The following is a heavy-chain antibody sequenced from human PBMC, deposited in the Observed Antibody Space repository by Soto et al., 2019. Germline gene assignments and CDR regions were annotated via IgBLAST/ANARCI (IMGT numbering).Heavy chain of an antibody. V-gene: IGHV4-59*08. D-gene: IGHD2-15*01. CDR3: ARQGCSGGSCYGLSYYYYMDV. CDR1: GGSIRNFF. CDR2: IYYSGST. Sequence: ETLSLTFNVSGGSIRNFFLGLVRQPPGEGLEGFGYIYYSGSTNYNPSLKSRVTIFVDTSKNQFSLKLTSVTAADTAVYYCARQGCSGGSCYGLSYYYYMDVWGKGTTVTVSS. J-gene: IGHJ6*03.